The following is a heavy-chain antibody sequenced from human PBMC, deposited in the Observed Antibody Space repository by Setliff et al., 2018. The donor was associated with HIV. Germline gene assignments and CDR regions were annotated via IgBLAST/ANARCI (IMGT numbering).Heavy chain of an antibody. Sequence: GGSLRLSCLGSGFNFRSYSMHWVRQAPGKGLEWVAVISYDGSNKYYADSVKGRFTISRDNSKNTLYLQMNSLRAEDTAVYYCAKEREGKADYYDSSGYSFDAFDIWGQGTMVTVSS. D-gene: IGHD3-22*01. J-gene: IGHJ3*02. CDR2: ISYDGSNK. CDR1: GFNFRSYS. CDR3: AKEREGKADYYDSSGYSFDAFDI. V-gene: IGHV3-30*18.